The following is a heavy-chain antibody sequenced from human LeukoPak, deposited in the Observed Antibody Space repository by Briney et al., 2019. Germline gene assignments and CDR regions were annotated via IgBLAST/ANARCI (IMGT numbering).Heavy chain of an antibody. CDR3: ASAAGYSSGWYVY. CDR2: IYPGDSDT. V-gene: IGHV5-51*01. D-gene: IGHD6-19*01. CDR1: GSRFTSYW. Sequence: GESLKISFKGSGSRFTSYWIGWVRQMPRKGLEWMGIIYPGDSDTRYSPSFQGQVTISADKSISTAYLQWSSLKASDTAMYYCASAAGYSSGWYVYWGQGTLVTVSS. J-gene: IGHJ4*02.